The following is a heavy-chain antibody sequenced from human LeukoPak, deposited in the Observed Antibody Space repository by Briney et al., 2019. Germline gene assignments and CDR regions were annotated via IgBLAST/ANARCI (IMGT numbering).Heavy chain of an antibody. D-gene: IGHD4-23*01. Sequence: SETLSLTCTVSGGSISGYYYNWIRQPPGKGLEWIGYIYYSGSTNYNPSLKSRVTISLDTSKNQFSLKLSSVTTADAAVYYCARSVVTLYWYFDLWGRGALVTVSS. CDR2: IYYSGST. CDR3: ARSVVTLYWYFDL. CDR1: GGSISGYY. V-gene: IGHV4-59*01. J-gene: IGHJ2*01.